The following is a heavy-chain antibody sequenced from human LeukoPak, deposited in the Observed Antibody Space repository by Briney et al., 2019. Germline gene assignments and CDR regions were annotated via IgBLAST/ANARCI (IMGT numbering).Heavy chain of an antibody. CDR2: ISGSGGST. CDR3: AKDYRGGYSYGYDYYYMDV. Sequence: PGGSLRLSCAASGFTFSSYAMSRVRQAPGKGLEWVSAISGSGGSTYYADSVKGRFTISRDNSKNTLYLQMNSLRAEDTAVYYCAKDYRGGYSYGYDYYYMDVWGKGTTVTVSS. J-gene: IGHJ6*03. D-gene: IGHD5-18*01. CDR1: GFTFSSYA. V-gene: IGHV3-23*01.